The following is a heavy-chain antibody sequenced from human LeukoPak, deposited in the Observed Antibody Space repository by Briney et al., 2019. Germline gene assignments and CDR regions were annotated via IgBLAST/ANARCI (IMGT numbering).Heavy chain of an antibody. J-gene: IGHJ4*02. V-gene: IGHV4-39*01. CDR2: IYYSGDT. Sequence: PSETLSLTCTVSGGSISISSYYWGWVRQPPGKGLEWIGSIYYSGDTYYNPSLKSRVTISVDTSKNQFSLKLSSVTAADTAVYYCARHRVNGGHDYWGQGTLVTVSS. CDR3: ARHRVNGGHDY. D-gene: IGHD3-10*01. CDR1: GGSISISSYY.